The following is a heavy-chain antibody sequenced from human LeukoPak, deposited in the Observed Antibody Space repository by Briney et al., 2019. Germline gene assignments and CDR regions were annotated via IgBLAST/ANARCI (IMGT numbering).Heavy chain of an antibody. V-gene: IGHV4-31*03. J-gene: IGHJ4*02. CDR3: ARDREYSSSPYYFDY. D-gene: IGHD6-13*01. CDR1: GGSISSGGYY. CDR2: IYYSGST. Sequence: PSQTLSLTRTVSGGSISSGGYYWSWIRQHPGKGLEWIGYIYYSGSTYYNPSLKSRVTISVDTSKNQSSLKLSSVTAADTAVYYCARDREYSSSPYYFDYWGQGTLVTVSS.